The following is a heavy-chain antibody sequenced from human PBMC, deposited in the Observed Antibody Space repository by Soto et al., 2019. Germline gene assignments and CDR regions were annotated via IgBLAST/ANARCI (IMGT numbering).Heavy chain of an antibody. CDR2: ISAYNGNT. CDR3: ARGVEGLYYYDSSGYEN. Sequence: QVQLVQSGAEVKKPGASVKVSCTASGYTFTSYGISWVRQAPGQGLEWMGWISAYNGNTNYAQKLQGRVTMTTDTSTSTAYMELRSLRSDDTAVYYCARGVEGLYYYDSSGYENWGQGTLVTVSS. D-gene: IGHD3-22*01. CDR1: GYTFTSYG. V-gene: IGHV1-18*01. J-gene: IGHJ4*02.